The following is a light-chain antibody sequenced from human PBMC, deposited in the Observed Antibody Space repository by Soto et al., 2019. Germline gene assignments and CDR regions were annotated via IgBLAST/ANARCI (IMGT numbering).Light chain of an antibody. J-gene: IGKJ5*01. CDR2: AAS. CDR3: QQYNNWIT. Sequence: EIVLTQSPCTLSLSPGGRAPLSCRASQSVSSSYFAWYQQKPGHAPSLLIYAASNRATGVPARLSGSWSGTEFTLTISSPHSEDFAVYYCQQYNNWITFGQGTRLEIK. CDR1: QSVSSSY. V-gene: IGKV3-15*01.